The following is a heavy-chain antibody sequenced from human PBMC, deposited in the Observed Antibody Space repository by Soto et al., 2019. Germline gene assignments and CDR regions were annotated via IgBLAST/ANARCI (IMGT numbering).Heavy chain of an antibody. D-gene: IGHD2-15*01. J-gene: IGHJ6*02. CDR2: IYYSGST. V-gene: IGHV4-31*11. CDR1: GGSISSGGYS. Sequence: TSETLSLTCAVSGGSISSGGYSWSWIRQPPGRGLEWIGYIYYSGSTYYNPSLKSRVTISVDTSKNQFSLKLSSVTAADTAVYYCARSGLVANYYYGMDVWGQGTT. CDR3: ARSGLVANYYYGMDV.